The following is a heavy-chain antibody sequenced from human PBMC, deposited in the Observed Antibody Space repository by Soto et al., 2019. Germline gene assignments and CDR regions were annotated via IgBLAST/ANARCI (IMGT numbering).Heavy chain of an antibody. CDR2: LWSDGSNK. D-gene: IGHD7-27*01. J-gene: IGHJ4*02. V-gene: IGHV3-33*01. CDR3: ARIGTWALNFDY. Sequence: GGSLRLSCVASGFSFGGYHMHWVRQTPGKGLEWVAVLWSDGSNKYYAESVKGRFTVSRDNSKNTLYLEMNNLRVEDTAIYYCARIGTWALNFDYWGQGT. CDR1: GFSFGGYH.